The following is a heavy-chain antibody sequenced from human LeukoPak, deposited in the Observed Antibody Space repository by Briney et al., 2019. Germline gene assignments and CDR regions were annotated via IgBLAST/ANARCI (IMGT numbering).Heavy chain of an antibody. Sequence: GGSLRLSCAASGFTFSTYWMSWVRQAPGKGLEWVANIKQDGSEKYYVDSVKGRFTISRDNAKNSLYLQMNSLRAEDTAVYYCAREDWIQLGGDYYYGMDVWGQGTTVTVSS. D-gene: IGHD5-18*01. CDR1: GFTFSTYW. J-gene: IGHJ6*02. CDR2: IKQDGSEK. CDR3: AREDWIQLGGDYYYGMDV. V-gene: IGHV3-7*01.